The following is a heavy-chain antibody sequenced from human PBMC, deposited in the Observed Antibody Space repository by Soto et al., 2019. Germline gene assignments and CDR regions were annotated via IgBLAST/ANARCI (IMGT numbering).Heavy chain of an antibody. V-gene: IGHV4-39*01. Sequence: PSETLSLTCAVSGVSIHNSHSFWGWIRQPPGKGLEFIGSVYYSGGANYNPSLKSRVTVPIDTSNNQFSLRVNSVTAADTAVYYCGRVVEGATRHTDFDSWGQRILVTVSS. CDR2: VYYSGGA. D-gene: IGHD2-15*01. CDR3: GRVVEGATRHTDFDS. CDR1: GVSIHNSHSF. J-gene: IGHJ5*01.